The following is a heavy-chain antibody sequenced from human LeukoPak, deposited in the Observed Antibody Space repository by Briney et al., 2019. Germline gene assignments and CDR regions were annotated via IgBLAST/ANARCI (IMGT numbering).Heavy chain of an antibody. CDR3: ARAGGYSGYRYYYGMDV. CDR1: GYTFTSYY. CDR2: INPSGGST. J-gene: IGHJ6*02. Sequence: ASVKVSFKASGYTFTSYYMHWVRQAPGQGLEWMGIINPSGGSTSYAQKFQGRVTMIRDTSTGTVYMELSSLRSEDTAVYYCARAGGYSGYRYYYGMDVWGQGTTVTVSS. D-gene: IGHD5-12*01. V-gene: IGHV1-46*01.